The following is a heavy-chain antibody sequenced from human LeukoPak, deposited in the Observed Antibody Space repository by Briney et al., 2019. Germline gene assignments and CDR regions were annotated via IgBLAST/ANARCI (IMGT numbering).Heavy chain of an antibody. V-gene: IGHV1-8*03. D-gene: IGHD2-2*01. J-gene: IGHJ5*02. CDR3: ARGSGPAANWFDP. CDR2: MNPNSGNT. CDR1: GYTFTSYD. Sequence: ASVRVSCKASGYTFTSYDINWVRQATGQGLEWMGWMNPNSGNTGYAQKFQGRVTITRNTSISTAYMELSSLRSEDTAVYYCARGSGPAANWFDPWGQGTLVTVSS.